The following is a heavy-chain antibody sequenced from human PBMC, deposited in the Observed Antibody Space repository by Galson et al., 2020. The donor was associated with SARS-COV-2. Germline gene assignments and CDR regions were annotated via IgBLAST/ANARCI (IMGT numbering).Heavy chain of an antibody. Sequence: SETLSPTCTVSDDSISSYYWSWIRQPPGKGLEWIGYIYYSGNTNYNPSLKSRVIISVDTSKNQFSLKLSSVTAADTAVYYCARGLNGGYSYNWFDSWGQGTLVTVSS. CDR1: DDSISSYY. CDR2: IYYSGNT. J-gene: IGHJ5*01. V-gene: IGHV4-59*01. D-gene: IGHD2-21*02. CDR3: ARGLNGGYSYNWFDS.